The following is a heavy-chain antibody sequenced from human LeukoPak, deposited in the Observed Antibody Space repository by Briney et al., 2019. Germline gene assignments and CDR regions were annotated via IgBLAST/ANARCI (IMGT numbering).Heavy chain of an antibody. Sequence: SVKVSCKASGGTFSSYAISWVRQAPGQGLEWMGRIIPILGIANYAQKSQGRVTITADKSTSTAYMELSSLRSEDTAVYYCAGIGGSGWYGGGSYDYWGQGTLVTVSS. CDR1: GGTFSSYA. J-gene: IGHJ4*02. D-gene: IGHD6-19*01. CDR3: AGIGGSGWYGGGSYDY. CDR2: IIPILGIA. V-gene: IGHV1-69*04.